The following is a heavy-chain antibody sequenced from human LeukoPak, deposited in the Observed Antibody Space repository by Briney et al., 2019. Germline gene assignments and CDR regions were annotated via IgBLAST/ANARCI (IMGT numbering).Heavy chain of an antibody. J-gene: IGHJ6*04. CDR1: GFILSTSE. CDR2: IASDGTI. V-gene: IGHV3-48*03. CDR3: AELGVTMIGGV. Sequence: GGSLRLSCVAFGFILSTSEMNWVRQAPGKGLEWVSFIASDGTIYYADSVKGRFTLSRDNAKNSLYLQMNSLRAEDTAVYYCAELGVTMIGGVWGKGTTVTISS. D-gene: IGHD3-10*02.